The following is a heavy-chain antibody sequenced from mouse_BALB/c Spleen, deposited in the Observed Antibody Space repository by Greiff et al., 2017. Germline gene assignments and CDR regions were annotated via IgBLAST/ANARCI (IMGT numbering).Heavy chain of an antibody. Sequence: VMLVESGPGLVAPSQSLSITCTVSGFSLTSYGVSWVRQPPGKGLEWLGVIWGDGSTNYHSALISRLSISKDNSKSQVFLKLNSLQTDDTAMYYCARRGVTLDYYAMDYWGQGTSVTVSS. CDR2: IWGDGST. CDR1: GFSLTSYG. D-gene: IGHD2-2*01. CDR3: ARRGVTLDYYAMDY. V-gene: IGHV2-3*01. J-gene: IGHJ4*01.